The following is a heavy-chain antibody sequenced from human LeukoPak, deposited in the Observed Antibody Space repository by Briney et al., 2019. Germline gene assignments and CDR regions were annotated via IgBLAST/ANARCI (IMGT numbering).Heavy chain of an antibody. D-gene: IGHD2-21*02. CDR3: AKDQGGGHCSFDY. CDR1: EFAFSRNN. Sequence: GGSLRLSCAASEFAFSRNNMHWVRQAPGKGLEWVSFISYDGSDKNYAESVKGRSTISRDNSKNTLFPQMNSLGAGDTALYYCAKDQGGGHCSFDYWGQGTLVTVSS. CDR2: ISYDGSDK. J-gene: IGHJ4*02. V-gene: IGHV3-30*02.